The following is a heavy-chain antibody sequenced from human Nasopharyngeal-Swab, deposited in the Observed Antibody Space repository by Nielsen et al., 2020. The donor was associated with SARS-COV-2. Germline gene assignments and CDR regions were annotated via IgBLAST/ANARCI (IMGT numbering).Heavy chain of an antibody. CDR2: IYHSGST. V-gene: IGHV4-4*02. J-gene: IGHJ4*02. D-gene: IGHD2-21*01. Sequence: SETLSLTCAVSGGSISSSNWWSWVRQPPGKGLEWIGDIYHSGSTNYNPSLKGRVTISVDKSKNKFSLKLSSVTAADTAVYYCARGIGYFDYWGQGTLVTVSS. CDR1: GGSISSSNW. CDR3: ARGIGYFDY.